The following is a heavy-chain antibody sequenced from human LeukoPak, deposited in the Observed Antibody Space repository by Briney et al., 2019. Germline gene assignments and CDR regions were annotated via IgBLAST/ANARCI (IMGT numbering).Heavy chain of an antibody. CDR3: AAKSRGYNYGPDS. Sequence: GESLKISCEGSGYSFVSYWIGWVRQMPGKALEWMGIIYPGDSDTRYSPSFQGQVTISADKSISTAYLQWSSLKASDTAMYYCAAKSRGYNYGPDSWGQGTLVTVSS. CDR2: IYPGDSDT. D-gene: IGHD5-18*01. J-gene: IGHJ4*02. CDR1: GYSFVSYW. V-gene: IGHV5-51*01.